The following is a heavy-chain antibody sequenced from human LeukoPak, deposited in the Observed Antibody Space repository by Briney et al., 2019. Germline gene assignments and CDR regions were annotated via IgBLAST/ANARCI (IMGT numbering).Heavy chain of an antibody. CDR1: GGSISSSSYY. CDR2: IYYSGST. D-gene: IGHD2-21*02. J-gene: IGHJ3*02. V-gene: IGHV4-39*01. CDR3: ASFIVVVTATHDAFDI. Sequence: PSETLSLTCTVSGGSISSSSYYRGWIRQPPGQGLEWIGSIYYSGSTYYNPSLKSRVTISVDTSKNQFSLKLSSVTAADTAVYYCASFIVVVTATHDAFDIWGQGTMVTVSS.